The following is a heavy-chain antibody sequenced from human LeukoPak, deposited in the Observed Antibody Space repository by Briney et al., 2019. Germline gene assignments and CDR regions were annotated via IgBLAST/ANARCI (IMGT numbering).Heavy chain of an antibody. CDR3: ASQTGTTYYYYYYMDV. D-gene: IGHD1-1*01. Sequence: PGGSLRLSCAASGFTFSSYGMHWVRQAPGKGLEWVANIKQDGSEKYYVDSVKGRFTISRDNAKNSLYLQMNSLRAEDTAVYYCASQTGTTYYYYYYMDVWGKGTTVTVSS. CDR1: GFTFSSYG. V-gene: IGHV3-7*01. J-gene: IGHJ6*03. CDR2: IKQDGSEK.